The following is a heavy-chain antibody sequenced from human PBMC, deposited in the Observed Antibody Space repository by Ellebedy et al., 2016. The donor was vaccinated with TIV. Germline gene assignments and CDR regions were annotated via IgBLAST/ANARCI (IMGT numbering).Heavy chain of an antibody. CDR1: GFTFSSHC. CDR3: TKGGGGTMNF. J-gene: IGHJ4*02. D-gene: IGHD1-1*01. CDR2: MNGDGNER. V-gene: IGHV3-7*01. Sequence: GESLKISCVASGFTFSSHCMTWVRQAPGQGLEWVANMNGDGNERYYVDSVEGRFTISRDNTRNSLYLQMNSLRADDTAVYYCTKGGGGTMNFWGQGTLVTVSS.